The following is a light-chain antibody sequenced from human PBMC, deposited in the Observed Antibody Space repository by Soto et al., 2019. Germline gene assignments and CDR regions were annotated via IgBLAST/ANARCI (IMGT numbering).Light chain of an antibody. J-gene: IGLJ2*01. CDR2: EVS. Sequence: QSVLTQPPSVSGSPGQSVTISCTGTSSDVGSYNRVSWYQQPPGTAPKLMIYEVSNRPSGVPDRFSGSKSGNTASLTISGLQAEDEADYYCSSYVNNANVIFGGGTKVTVL. CDR3: SSYVNNANVI. V-gene: IGLV2-18*02. CDR1: SSDVGSYNR.